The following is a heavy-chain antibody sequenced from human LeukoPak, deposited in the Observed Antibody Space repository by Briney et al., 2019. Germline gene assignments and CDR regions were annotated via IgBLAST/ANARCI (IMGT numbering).Heavy chain of an antibody. D-gene: IGHD3-16*01. CDR3: AKATLGGSFDY. V-gene: IGHV3-9*01. CDR2: ISWNSGSI. CDR1: GFTFDDYA. J-gene: IGHJ4*02. Sequence: PGRSLRLSCAASGFTFDDYAMHWVRQAPGKGLEWVSGISWNSGSIGYADSVKGRFTISRDNAKNSLYLQMNSLRAEDTALYYCAKATLGGSFDYWGQGTLVTVSS.